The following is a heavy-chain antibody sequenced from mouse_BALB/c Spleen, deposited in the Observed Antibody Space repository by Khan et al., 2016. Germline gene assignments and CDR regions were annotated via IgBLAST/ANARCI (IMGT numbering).Heavy chain of an antibody. D-gene: IGHD1-1*01. V-gene: IGHV1-7*01. Sequence: QIQLVQSGPELAKPGASVRMSCKASGYTFTSHWMHWIKQRPGQGLEWIGYINAGTGYTEFSQNFKDKATLTADKSSSTAYLQLSSLTSEDSAVYYCTRVDYGYAMDYWGQGTSVTVSS. J-gene: IGHJ4*01. CDR3: TRVDYGYAMDY. CDR1: GYTFTSHW. CDR2: INAGTGYT.